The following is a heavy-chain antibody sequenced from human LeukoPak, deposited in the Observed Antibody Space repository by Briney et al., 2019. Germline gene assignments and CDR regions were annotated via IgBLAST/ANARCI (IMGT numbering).Heavy chain of an antibody. D-gene: IGHD2-15*01. Sequence: PGGSLRLSCAASRFTFSSYAMIWVRQAPGKGLEWVSGISGSGAGTYYADSVKGQFTISRDNSKNTLHLQMNSLRAEDTAVYYCAKGGTMTKKGYFDYWGQGTLVTVSS. CDR3: AKGGTMTKKGYFDY. CDR2: ISGSGAGT. J-gene: IGHJ4*02. V-gene: IGHV3-23*01. CDR1: RFTFSSYA.